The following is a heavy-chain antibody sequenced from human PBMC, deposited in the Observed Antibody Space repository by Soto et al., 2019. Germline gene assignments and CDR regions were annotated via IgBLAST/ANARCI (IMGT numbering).Heavy chain of an antibody. CDR3: AREALVGDGYTRFDY. V-gene: IGHV1-69*08. Sequence: QVQLVQSGAEVKKPGASVKVSCKASGGTFSSYTISWVRQAPGQGLEWMGRIIPILGIANYAQKFQGRVTITADKSTSTAYMELSSLRSEDTAVYYCAREALVGDGYTRFDYWGQGTLVTVSS. CDR2: IIPILGIA. J-gene: IGHJ4*02. D-gene: IGHD5-12*01. CDR1: GGTFSSYT.